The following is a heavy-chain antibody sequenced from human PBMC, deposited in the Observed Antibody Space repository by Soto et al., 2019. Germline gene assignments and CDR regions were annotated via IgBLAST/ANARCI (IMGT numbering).Heavy chain of an antibody. CDR3: AREPYLPKARNDF. CDR1: GDSVSSNNAA. CDR2: TYYRSKWYN. J-gene: IGHJ4*02. Sequence: PSQTLSLTCAISGDSVSSNNAAWNWIRQSPSRGLEWLGRTYYRSKWYNHYAVSVKSRITVNPDTSKNQFSLRLTSVTAADSAVYFCAREPYLPKARNDFWGPGTLVTVSS. V-gene: IGHV6-1*01.